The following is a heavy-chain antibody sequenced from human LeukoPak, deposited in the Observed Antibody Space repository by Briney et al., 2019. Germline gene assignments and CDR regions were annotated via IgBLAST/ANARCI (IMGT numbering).Heavy chain of an antibody. V-gene: IGHV1-18*01. CDR3: ARDLVTPEVRDVFDI. CDR1: GYTFTSYG. CDR2: ISAYNGNT. J-gene: IGHJ3*02. Sequence: ASVKVSCKASGYTFTSYGISWVRQAPGQGLEWMGWISAYNGNTNYAQKLQGRVTMTTDTSTSTAYMELRSLRSDDTAVYYCARDLVTPEVRDVFDIWGQGTMVTVSS. D-gene: IGHD4-23*01.